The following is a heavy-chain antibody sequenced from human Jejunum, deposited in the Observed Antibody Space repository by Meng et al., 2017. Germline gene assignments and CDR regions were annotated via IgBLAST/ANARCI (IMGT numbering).Heavy chain of an antibody. CDR3: AGGRHFAWGTDDY. J-gene: IGHJ4*02. D-gene: IGHD3-16*01. V-gene: IGHV4-34*01. CDR2: IHYSGST. Sequence: QVQLQEGGAGLVKPSETLSLTVAVYCGSFSDCYWRLIRPPPGQGLELSGEIHYSGSTKYNPSLKSRVTILVDTSRNQFSLKLSCVTAADTAVYYCAGGRHFAWGTDDYWGQGTLVTVPS. CDR1: CGSFSDCY.